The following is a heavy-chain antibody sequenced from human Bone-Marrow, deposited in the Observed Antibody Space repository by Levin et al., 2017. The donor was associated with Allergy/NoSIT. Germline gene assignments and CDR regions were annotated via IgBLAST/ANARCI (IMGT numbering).Heavy chain of an antibody. Sequence: LGESLKISCAASGFTFTNYGMHWVRQAPGKGLEWVAYLSYDGRNKYYAESVKGRFTISRDNVKDRLFLQMDSLRTDDTAVYFCAKDPCSSATCYGSYYYFDGMDAWGRGTTVTVSS. CDR3: AKDPCSSATCYGSYYYFDGMDA. CDR2: LSYDGRNK. D-gene: IGHD2-2*01. V-gene: IGHV3-30*02. CDR1: GFTFTNYG. J-gene: IGHJ6*02.